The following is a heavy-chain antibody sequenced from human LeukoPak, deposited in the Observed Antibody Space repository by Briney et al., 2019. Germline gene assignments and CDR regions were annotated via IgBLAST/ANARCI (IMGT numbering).Heavy chain of an antibody. J-gene: IGHJ4*02. CDR1: GGSISSYY. D-gene: IGHD2-21*01. CDR2: IYYSGST. V-gene: IGHV4-59*01. Sequence: PSETLSLTCTVSGGSISSYYWSWIRQPPGKGLEWMGYIYYSGSTNYNPPLKSRVSISVDTSKNQFSLKLSSVTAADTAVYYCARTSPAYCGGDCYGFDYWGQGTLVTVSS. CDR3: ARTSPAYCGGDCYGFDY.